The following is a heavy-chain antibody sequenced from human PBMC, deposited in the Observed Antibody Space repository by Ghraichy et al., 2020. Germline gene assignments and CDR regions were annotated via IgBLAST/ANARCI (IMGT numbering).Heavy chain of an antibody. D-gene: IGHD3-16*02. CDR2: INHSGST. J-gene: IGHJ3*02. CDR1: GGSFSGYY. V-gene: IGHV4-34*01. CDR3: ARGSLGELSLDPLGVAFDI. Sequence: SETLSLTCAVYGGSFSGYYWSWIRQPPGKGLEWIGEINHSGSTNYNPSLKSRVTISVDTSKNQFSLKLSSVTAADTAVYYCARGSLGELSLDPLGVAFDIWGQGTMVTVSS.